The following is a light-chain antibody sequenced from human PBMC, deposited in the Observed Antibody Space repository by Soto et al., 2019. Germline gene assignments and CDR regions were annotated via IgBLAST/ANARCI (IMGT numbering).Light chain of an antibody. CDR1: QSVRSNY. V-gene: IGKV3-20*01. CDR3: QQYGSSPIT. Sequence: ENVLTQSPGTLSLSPWERATLSCRASQSVRSNYVAWYQQKPGQAPRLLISGASSRATGIPDRFSGSGSGTDFTLTISRLEPEDFALYYCQQYGSSPITFGQGTRLDIK. CDR2: GAS. J-gene: IGKJ5*01.